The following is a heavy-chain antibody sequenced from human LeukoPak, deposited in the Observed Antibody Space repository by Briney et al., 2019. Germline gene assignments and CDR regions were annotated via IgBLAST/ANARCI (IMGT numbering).Heavy chain of an antibody. J-gene: IGHJ4*02. CDR1: GGTFSSYY. CDR3: AREGSSSDFDY. Sequence: ASVKVSCKASGGTFSSYYMHWVRQAPGQGLEWMGRINPNSGGTNYAQKFQGRVTMTRDTSISTAYMELSRLRSDDTAVYYCAREGSSSDFDYWGQGTLVTVSS. D-gene: IGHD6-6*01. V-gene: IGHV1-2*06. CDR2: INPNSGGT.